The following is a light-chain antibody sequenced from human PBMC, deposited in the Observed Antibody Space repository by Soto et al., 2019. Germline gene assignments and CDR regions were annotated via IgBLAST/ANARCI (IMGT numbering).Light chain of an antibody. J-gene: IGLJ1*01. CDR1: SSDVGAYNF. CDR2: DVN. CDR3: SAYRGGTPYV. Sequence: QSVLTQPASVSGSPGQSITISCTGTSSDVGAYNFVSWYQQYPGKAPKLTIFDVNNRPSGVSNRFSGSKSVNTASLTISGLQAEDEADYYCSAYRGGTPYVFGTGTKLTVL. V-gene: IGLV2-14*03.